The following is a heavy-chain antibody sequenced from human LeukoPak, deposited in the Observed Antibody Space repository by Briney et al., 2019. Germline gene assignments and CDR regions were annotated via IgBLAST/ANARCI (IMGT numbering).Heavy chain of an antibody. J-gene: IGHJ5*02. CDR2: ISSSGSTI. V-gene: IGHV3-11*01. CDR1: GFTFSDYY. CDR3: ARGFIVGARNWFDP. Sequence: GGSLRLSCAASGFTFSDYYMSWIRQAPGKGLEWVSYISSSGSTIYYADSVKGRFTISRDNAKNSLYLQMNSLRAEDTAVYYCARGFIVGARNWFDPWGQGTLVTVSS. D-gene: IGHD1-26*01.